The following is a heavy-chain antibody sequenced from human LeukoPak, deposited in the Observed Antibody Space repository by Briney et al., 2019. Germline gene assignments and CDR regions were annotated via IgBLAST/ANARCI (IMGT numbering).Heavy chain of an antibody. CDR3: ARTLEMATTMCYFDY. CDR2: VIPIFGTA. J-gene: IGHJ4*02. CDR1: GGTFSSYA. V-gene: IGHV1-69*01. Sequence: SVKVSCKASGGTFSSYAISWVRQAPGQGLEWMGGVIPIFGTANYAQKFQGRVTITADESTSTAYMELSSLRSEDTAVYYCARTLEMATTMCYFDYWGQGTLVTVSS. D-gene: IGHD5-24*01.